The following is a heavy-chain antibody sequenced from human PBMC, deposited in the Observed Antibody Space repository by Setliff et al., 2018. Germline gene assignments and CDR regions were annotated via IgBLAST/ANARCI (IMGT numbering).Heavy chain of an antibody. V-gene: IGHV1-18*01. CDR2: ISAYDGNT. D-gene: IGHD6-19*01. J-gene: IGHJ4*02. Sequence: ASVTVSCKASGYTFTNYGITWVRQAPGQGLEWMAWISAYDGNTKYTLKLQGRVTLTTGTPTTTAYMDLRGLRSDDTAVYYCARTPPNRGLSNGWYVDYWGQGALVTVS. CDR3: ARTPPNRGLSNGWYVDY. CDR1: GYTFTNYG.